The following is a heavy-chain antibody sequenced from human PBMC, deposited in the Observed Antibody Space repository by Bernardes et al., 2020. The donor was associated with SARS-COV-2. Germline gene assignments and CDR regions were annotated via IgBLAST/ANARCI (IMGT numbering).Heavy chain of an antibody. V-gene: IGHV4-59*01. CDR3: ASVAVAGIGADAFDI. D-gene: IGHD6-19*01. J-gene: IGHJ3*02. CDR1: GGSISSYY. CDR2: IYYSGST. Sequence: SETLSLTCTVSGGSISSYYWSWIRQPPGKGLEWIGYIYYSGSTNYNPSLKSRVTISVDTSKNQFSLKLSSVTAADTAVYYCASVAVAGIGADAFDIWGQGTMVTVSS.